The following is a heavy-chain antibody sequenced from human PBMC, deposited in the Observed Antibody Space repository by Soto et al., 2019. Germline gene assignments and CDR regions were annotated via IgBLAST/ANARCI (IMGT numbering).Heavy chain of an antibody. Sequence: GGSLRLSCAASGFTFSSYGMHWVRQAPGKGLEWVAVIWYDGSNKYYADSVKGRFTISRDNSKNTLYLQMNSLRAEDTAVYYCARDGSTAMAYYFDYWGQGTLVTVSS. J-gene: IGHJ4*02. V-gene: IGHV3-33*01. CDR3: ARDGSTAMAYYFDY. D-gene: IGHD5-18*01. CDR1: GFTFSSYG. CDR2: IWYDGSNK.